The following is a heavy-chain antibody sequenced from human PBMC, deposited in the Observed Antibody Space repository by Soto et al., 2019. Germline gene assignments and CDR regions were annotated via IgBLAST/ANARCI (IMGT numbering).Heavy chain of an antibody. Sequence: QVQLVESGGDVVQPGRSLRLSCAASGFSFNSYVMHWVRQAPGKGLEWVALMSHDGNKQYVDSVRERFTIPRDNSKNKLNLEMNSLRAEDTAVYYCAREDESSGHAGTFRHWGQGTLVTVSP. CDR2: MSHDGNK. J-gene: IGHJ1*01. V-gene: IGHV3-30-3*01. CDR3: AREDESSGHAGTFRH. D-gene: IGHD3-22*01. CDR1: GFSFNSYV.